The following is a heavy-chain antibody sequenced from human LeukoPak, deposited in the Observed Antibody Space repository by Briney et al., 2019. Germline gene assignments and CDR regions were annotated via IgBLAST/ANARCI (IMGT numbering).Heavy chain of an antibody. Sequence: GGSLRLSCAASGFTFSGSVMNWVRQAPGKGLEWVSYISSGTNTIYYADSVKGRFIISRDNAKNSLYLQMNSLRDEDTAVYYCARPITSGWTFPFDYWGQGIVVTVSS. J-gene: IGHJ4*02. CDR3: ARPITSGWTFPFDY. CDR2: ISSGTNTI. CDR1: GFTFSGSV. V-gene: IGHV3-48*02. D-gene: IGHD6-19*01.